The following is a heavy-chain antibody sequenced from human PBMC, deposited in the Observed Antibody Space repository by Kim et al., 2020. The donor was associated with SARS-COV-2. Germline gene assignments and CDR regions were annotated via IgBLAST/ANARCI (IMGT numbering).Heavy chain of an antibody. CDR3: ARGFTGYVS. D-gene: IGHD5-12*01. V-gene: IGHV4-61*01. CDR1: GVSLAGNYY. Sequence: SETLSLTCTVSGVSLAGNYYWTWILQSPGKGLEWIGYIFNTGSSDYNPSLKCRVAMSVDPSRNQFSLRLTSVTSADTAVYFCARGFTGYVSWGQGTLVTV. CDR2: IFNTGSS. J-gene: IGHJ4*02.